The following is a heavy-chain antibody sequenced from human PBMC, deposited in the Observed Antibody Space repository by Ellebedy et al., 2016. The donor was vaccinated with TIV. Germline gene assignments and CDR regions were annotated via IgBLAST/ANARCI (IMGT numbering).Heavy chain of an antibody. CDR1: GYTFTSYV. V-gene: IGHV1-18*01. CDR2: ISAYTGNS. J-gene: IGHJ4*02. CDR3: ARDMVQGMVARYLWFDY. D-gene: IGHD1-26*01. Sequence: AAVKVSCKASGYTFTSYVISWVRQAPGQGLEWMAWISAYTGNSNYAQKFQGRVTVTTDTSTSTAYLELRNLKSDDTAVYYCARDMVQGMVARYLWFDYWGQGTLVTVSS.